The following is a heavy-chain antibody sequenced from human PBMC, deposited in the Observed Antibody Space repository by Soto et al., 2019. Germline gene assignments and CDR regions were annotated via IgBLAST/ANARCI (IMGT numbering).Heavy chain of an antibody. Sequence: SETLSLTCTVSGGSISSYYWSWIRQPPGKGLEWIGYIYYSGSTNYNPSLKSRVTISVDTSKNQFSLKLSSVTAADTAVYYCARELGGARGIYYYYGMDVWGQGTTVTGSS. J-gene: IGHJ6*02. CDR3: ARELGGARGIYYYYGMDV. D-gene: IGHD3-16*01. CDR2: IYYSGST. V-gene: IGHV4-59*01. CDR1: GGSISSYY.